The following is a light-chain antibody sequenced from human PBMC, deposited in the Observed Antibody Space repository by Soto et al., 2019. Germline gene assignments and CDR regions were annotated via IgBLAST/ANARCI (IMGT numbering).Light chain of an antibody. CDR2: SNI. CDR1: SSNIGAGYV. CDR3: QSYDSSLSDSYV. J-gene: IGLJ1*01. Sequence: SVLTQPPSVSGAPGQRVTISCTGSSSNIGAGYVVHWYQHLPGTAPKLLIYSNINRPSGVPDRFSGSRSDTSASLAITWLQAEDEADYYCQSYDSSLSDSYVFGTGTKVTVL. V-gene: IGLV1-40*01.